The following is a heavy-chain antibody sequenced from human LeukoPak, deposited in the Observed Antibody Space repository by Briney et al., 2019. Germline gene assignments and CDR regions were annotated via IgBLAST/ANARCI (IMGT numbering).Heavy chain of an antibody. Sequence: GGSLRLSCAASGIILSSYWMSWVRQAPGKGLEWVANIKQDGSEKWYVDSVKGRFTISRDNAKNSLYLQMNSLRAEDTAVYYCARDGSPKGYCSGGSCYYYYYYMDVWGKGTTVTVSS. CDR3: ARDGSPKGYCSGGSCYYYYYYMDV. CDR2: IKQDGSEK. J-gene: IGHJ6*03. V-gene: IGHV3-7*01. D-gene: IGHD2-15*01. CDR1: GIILSSYW.